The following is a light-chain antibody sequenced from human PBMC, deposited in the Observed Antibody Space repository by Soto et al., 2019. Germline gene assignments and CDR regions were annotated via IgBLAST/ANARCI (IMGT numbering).Light chain of an antibody. J-gene: IGLJ2*01. CDR3: CSYAFSSTLV. V-gene: IGLV2-23*01. CDR2: EGS. CDR1: SSDVGNYNL. Sequence: QSALTQPASVSGSPGQSITISCTGTSSDVGNYNLVSWYQHHPGKAPKLMIYEGSKRPSGVSNRFSGSKSGNTASLTISGLQAADEADYYCCSYAFSSTLVFGGGTKLTVL.